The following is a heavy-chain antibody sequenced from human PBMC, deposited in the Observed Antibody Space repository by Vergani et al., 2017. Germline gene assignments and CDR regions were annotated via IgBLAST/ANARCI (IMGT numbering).Heavy chain of an antibody. J-gene: IGHJ6*03. Sequence: EVQLEQSGAAVKKPGESLEISCKGSGYSFSRNWIAWVRERPGQGLEWMGMIYPGNSETRNNPSFQGQVTMSVDKSISTAYLQWSSLKASDSAMYYCARVYCRGMSCAGTDYFYHIDVWGKGTTVTVS. CDR1: GYSFSRNW. CDR2: IYPGNSET. V-gene: IGHV5-51*03. CDR3: ARVYCRGMSCAGTDYFYHIDV. D-gene: IGHD3/OR15-3a*01.